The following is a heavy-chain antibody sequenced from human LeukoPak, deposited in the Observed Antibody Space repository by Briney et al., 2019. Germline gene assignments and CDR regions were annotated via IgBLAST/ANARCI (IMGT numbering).Heavy chain of an antibody. CDR2: INNGAGAT. J-gene: IGHJ4*02. D-gene: IGHD3-10*01. CDR1: GFIFSDYA. V-gene: IGHV3-23*01. CDR3: ARSGLATCHY. Sequence: GGSLRLSCQASGFIFSDYAMSWVRQAPGKGLEWVSSINNGAGATFFADSVKGRFTISRDDSRGMVYLQMNSLTAEDTAVYYCARSGLATCHYWGQGTLVTVSS.